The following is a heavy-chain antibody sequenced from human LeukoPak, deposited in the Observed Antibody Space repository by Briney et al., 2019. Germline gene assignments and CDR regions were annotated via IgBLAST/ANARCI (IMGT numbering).Heavy chain of an antibody. CDR2: MSGRGATS. Sequence: GGSLRLSCAVSGFTFDTHAMTWVRQAPGKGLEWVSGMSGRGATSYYADSVKGRFTISRDNSKNTLFLQMNSLRAEDTAVYYCAKLAGIRGWFVYYFDYWGQGTLVTVS. D-gene: IGHD6-19*01. V-gene: IGHV3-23*01. CDR1: GFTFDTHA. CDR3: AKLAGIRGWFVYYFDY. J-gene: IGHJ4*02.